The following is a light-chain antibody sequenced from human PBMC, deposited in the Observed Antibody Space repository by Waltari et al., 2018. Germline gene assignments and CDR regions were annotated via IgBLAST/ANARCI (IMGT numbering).Light chain of an antibody. Sequence: QTAVTQEPSFSVSPGGTVTLTCGLSSGSVSISHYPSWYQQTPGQPPRTPIYPTDTRSSGVPDRFIGSILGDKAALTITGAQEEDESVYYCVLYIGSGIWVFGGGTKLTVL. CDR3: VLYIGSGIWV. CDR2: PTD. V-gene: IGLV8-61*01. CDR1: SGSVSISHY. J-gene: IGLJ3*02.